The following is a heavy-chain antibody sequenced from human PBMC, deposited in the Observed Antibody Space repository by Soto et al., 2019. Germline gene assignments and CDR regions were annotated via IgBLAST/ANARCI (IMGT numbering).Heavy chain of an antibody. D-gene: IGHD1-26*01. CDR3: ARDGTRIVGPPVV. CDR2: IIPISGTT. CDR1: GGTFYSYA. J-gene: IGHJ4*02. V-gene: IGHV1-69*06. Sequence: VASVKVSCKASGGTFYSYAISWLRQAPGQGLEWMGGIIPISGTTNYVQKFQGRVTITADTSTSTAYMELSSLRSEDTAVYYCARDGTRIVGPPVVWGQGTLVTVSS.